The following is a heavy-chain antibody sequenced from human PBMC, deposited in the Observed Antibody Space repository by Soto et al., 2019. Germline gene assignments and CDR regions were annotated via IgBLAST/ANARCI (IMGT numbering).Heavy chain of an antibody. J-gene: IGHJ6*02. CDR2: ISGYNGNT. Sequence: QVQLVQSGAEVKRPGASVKVSCKASGFSFASFTPYGITWVRQAPGQGLEWMGWISGYNGNTNYAQKLQGRVTMTTDTSTGTVYMELMSLRSDDTAVYYGARGGYSGNDPRYYCYYGVDVWGQGTTVTVSS. CDR3: ARGGYSGNDPRYYCYYGVDV. CDR1: GFSFASFTPYG. V-gene: IGHV1-18*04. D-gene: IGHD5-12*01.